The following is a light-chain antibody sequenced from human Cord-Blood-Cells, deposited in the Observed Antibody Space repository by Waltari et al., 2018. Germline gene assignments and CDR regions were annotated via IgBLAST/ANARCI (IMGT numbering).Light chain of an antibody. CDR2: DAS. V-gene: IGKV1-33*01. CDR1: QAISNY. CDR3: RQYDKLPFT. Sequence: DIQMTQSPSSLSASVGDRVTITFQASQAISNYLNWYQQITGKYPKLLIYDASNLETGGPARFRGSGSVTDFTSAISSLQTEDIARDYCRQYDKLPFTFGPGTKGDIK. J-gene: IGKJ3*01.